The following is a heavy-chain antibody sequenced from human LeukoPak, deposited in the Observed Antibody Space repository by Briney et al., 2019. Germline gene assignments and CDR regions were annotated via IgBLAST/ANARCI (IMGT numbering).Heavy chain of an antibody. J-gene: IGHJ4*02. D-gene: IGHD6-13*01. Sequence: GASVKVSCKAPGYTLTSYDINWVRQATGQGLEWMGWMNPNSGNTGYPQKFQGRVTMTRNTSTSTAYMELSSLRSEDTAVYYCAKRYSSSWYDRYFDYWGQGTLVTVSS. CDR3: AKRYSSSWYDRYFDY. CDR2: MNPNSGNT. V-gene: IGHV1-8*01. CDR1: GYTLTSYD.